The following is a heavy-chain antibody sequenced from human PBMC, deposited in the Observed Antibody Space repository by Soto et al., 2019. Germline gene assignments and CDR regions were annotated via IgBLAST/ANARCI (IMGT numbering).Heavy chain of an antibody. CDR3: VRDDPGLGMDY. V-gene: IGHV3-74*01. D-gene: IGHD1-26*01. CDR2: INSDGSDS. J-gene: IGHJ4*02. CDR1: GFTFSNFW. Sequence: AGGSLRLSCAASGFTFSNFWMHWVRQAPGKGLVWVSHINSDGSDSTHAESVKGRINNSRDNAKNTLYLQMNSLRADDTAVYFCVRDDPGLGMDYWGRGTLVTVSS.